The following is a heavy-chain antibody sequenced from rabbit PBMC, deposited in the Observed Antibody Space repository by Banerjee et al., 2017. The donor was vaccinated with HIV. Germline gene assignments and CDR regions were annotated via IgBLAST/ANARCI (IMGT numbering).Heavy chain of an antibody. Sequence: QSLEESGGGLVKPGGTLTLTCKASGIDFSSYYYMSWVRQAPGKGLEWIAAIYTGSGSTYYASWAKGRFTISKTSSTTVTLQMTSLTAADTATYFCARNYVDGGAYALNLWGPGTLVTVS. CDR3: ARNYVDGGAYALNL. V-gene: IGHV1S40*01. CDR1: GIDFSSYYY. D-gene: IGHD6-1*01. J-gene: IGHJ4*01. CDR2: IYTGSGST.